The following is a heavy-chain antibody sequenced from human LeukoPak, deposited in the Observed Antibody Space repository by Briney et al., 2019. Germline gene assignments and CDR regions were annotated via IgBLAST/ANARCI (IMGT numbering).Heavy chain of an antibody. CDR1: GGSISDYY. CDR2: IYDGGTT. V-gene: IGHV4-59*08. CDR3: ARHGDTVVRGVIYYFDH. Sequence: IPSETLSLTCTVSGGSISDYYWSWIRQPPGKGLEWIGYIYDGGTTNYNPSLKSRVTMSVDTSSSQFSLKLSSVTAADTAVYYCARHGDTVVRGVIYYFDHWGQGAVVTVSS. J-gene: IGHJ4*02. D-gene: IGHD3-10*01.